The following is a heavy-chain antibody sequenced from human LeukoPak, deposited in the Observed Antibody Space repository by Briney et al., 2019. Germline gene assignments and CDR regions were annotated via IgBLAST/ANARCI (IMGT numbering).Heavy chain of an antibody. Sequence: GGSLRLSCAASGFTFSSYWMSWVRQAPGKGLEWVANIKQDGSEKYYVDSVKGRFTISRDNAKNSLYLQMNSLRAEDTAVYYCAKEYYSGLYDYWGQGTLVTVSS. CDR2: IKQDGSEK. CDR1: GFTFSSYW. J-gene: IGHJ4*02. D-gene: IGHD5-12*01. V-gene: IGHV3-7*01. CDR3: AKEYYSGLYDY.